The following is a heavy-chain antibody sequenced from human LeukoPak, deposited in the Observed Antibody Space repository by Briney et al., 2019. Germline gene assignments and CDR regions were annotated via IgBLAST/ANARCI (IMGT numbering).Heavy chain of an antibody. CDR1: GFTFSGST. V-gene: IGHV3-15*07. Sequence: PGGSLRLSCAASGFTFSGSTMHWVRQAPGKGLEWVGRIKSKTDGGTTDYAAPVKGRFTISRDDSKNTLYLQMNSLKTEDTAVYYCTAEPPYSSGWYGPFDYWGQGTLVTVSS. CDR2: IKSKTDGGTT. CDR3: TAEPPYSSGWYGPFDY. D-gene: IGHD6-19*01. J-gene: IGHJ4*02.